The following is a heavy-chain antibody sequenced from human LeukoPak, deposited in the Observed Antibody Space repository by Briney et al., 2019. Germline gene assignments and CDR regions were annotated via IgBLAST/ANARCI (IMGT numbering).Heavy chain of an antibody. CDR1: GFTFSSYG. CDR2: IWYDGSNK. CDR3: AKFWYDGNNWFDP. V-gene: IGHV3-33*06. D-gene: IGHD3-16*01. Sequence: PGGSLRLSCAASGFTFSSYGMHWVRQAPGKGLEWVAVIWYDGSNKYYADSVKGRFTISRDNSKNTLYLQMNSLRAEDTAIYYCAKFWYDGNNWFDPWGQGTLVTVSS. J-gene: IGHJ5*02.